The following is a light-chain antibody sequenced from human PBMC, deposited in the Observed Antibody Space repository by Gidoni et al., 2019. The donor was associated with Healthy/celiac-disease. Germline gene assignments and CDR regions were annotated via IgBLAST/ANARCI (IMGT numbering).Light chain of an antibody. V-gene: IGLV2-14*01. CDR3: SSYTSSSTLGGV. Sequence: QSALTQPASVSGVPGQSLTIPCTGTSSDVGGYNYVSWYQQHPGKAPKLMIYEVSNRPSGVPDRFSGSKSGNTASLTISGLQAKDEADYYCSSYTSSSTLGGVFGGGTKLTVL. CDR1: SSDVGGYNY. J-gene: IGLJ2*01. CDR2: EVS.